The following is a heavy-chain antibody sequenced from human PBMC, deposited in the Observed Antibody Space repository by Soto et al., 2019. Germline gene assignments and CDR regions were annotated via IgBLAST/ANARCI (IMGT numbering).Heavy chain of an antibody. CDR1: GFTFTSYA. D-gene: IGHD2-15*01. J-gene: IGHJ4*02. Sequence: VASGFTFTSYAMHWVRQAPGKGLEWVAVISYDGSNKYYADSVKGRFTISRDNSKDTVYLQMKSLRPEDTAVYYCARDFSMVVVAPGYWGQGTLVTVSS. CDR2: ISYDGSNK. V-gene: IGHV3-30-3*01. CDR3: ARDFSMVVVAPGY.